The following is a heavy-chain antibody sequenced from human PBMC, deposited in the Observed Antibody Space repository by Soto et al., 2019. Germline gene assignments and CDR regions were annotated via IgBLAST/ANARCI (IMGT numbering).Heavy chain of an antibody. Sequence: SETLSLTCIVSGGSISSRDSYWGWIRQPPGKGLEWIGSFHYSGSTYYNPSLKSRVTISVDTSKNQLSLRVTSVTAADTAVYYCARGFGRSHFDYWGQGTLVTVSS. CDR3: ARGFGRSHFDY. J-gene: IGHJ4*02. CDR2: FHYSGST. V-gene: IGHV4-39*01. CDR1: GGSISSRDSY. D-gene: IGHD3-16*01.